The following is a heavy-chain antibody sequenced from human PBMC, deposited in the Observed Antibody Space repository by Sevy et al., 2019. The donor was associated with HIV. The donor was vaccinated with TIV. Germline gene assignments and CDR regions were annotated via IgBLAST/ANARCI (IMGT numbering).Heavy chain of an antibody. CDR1: GFPFNDHA. CDR2: ISWNSRNI. V-gene: IGHV3-9*01. D-gene: IGHD2-21*02. CDR3: AKDMNRGGEGVNCYSYYYYFYRLDV. J-gene: IGHJ6*02. Sequence: GGSLRLSCAASGFPFNDHAMHWVRQVPGKGLEWVSGISWNSRNIGYADSLKGRFTISRDNARHFVYLEMNSLRPEDTALYYYAKDMNRGGEGVNCYSYYYYFYRLDVWGQGTTVTVSS.